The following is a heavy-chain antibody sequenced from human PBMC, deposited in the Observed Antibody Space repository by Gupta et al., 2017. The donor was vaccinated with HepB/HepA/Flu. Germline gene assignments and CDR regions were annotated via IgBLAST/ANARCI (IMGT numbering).Heavy chain of an antibody. CDR3: ARELLADLTGDFWSGYHDY. V-gene: IGHV3-30-3*01. CDR1: GFTFSTYD. D-gene: IGHD3-3*01. Sequence: QVQLVESGGGVVQPGRSLRLSCAASGFTFSTYDMHWVRQAPGKGLEWVAVISSDGSDKYYADSVKGRVTISRDNSRKMLYLQMNSLRDDDTGTYYCARELLADLTGDFWSGYHDYWGQGTLVTVSS. CDR2: ISSDGSDK. J-gene: IGHJ4*02.